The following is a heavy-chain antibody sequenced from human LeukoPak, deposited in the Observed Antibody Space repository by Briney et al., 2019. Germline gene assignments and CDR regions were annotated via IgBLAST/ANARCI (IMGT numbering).Heavy chain of an antibody. CDR3: ARVSAAGTLYYYYGMDV. Sequence: GGSLRLSCAASGFTFSDYAMHWVRQAPGKGLEWVTLISYNGVNKYYADSVKGRFTISRDNSKNTLYLQMNSLRAEDTAVYYCARVSAAGTLYYYYGMDVWGQGTTVTVSS. CDR1: GFTFSDYA. CDR2: ISYNGVNK. V-gene: IGHV3-30-3*01. J-gene: IGHJ6*02. D-gene: IGHD6-13*01.